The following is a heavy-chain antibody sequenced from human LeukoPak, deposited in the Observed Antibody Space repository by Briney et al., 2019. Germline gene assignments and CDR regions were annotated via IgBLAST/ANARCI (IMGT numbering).Heavy chain of an antibody. CDR2: ISGSGSTE. CDR3: ARGGRGYGMDV. CDR1: GFTFSSYE. Sequence: PGGSLRLSCAASGFTFSSYEINWVRQAPGKGLVWVSSISGSGSTENYADSVTGRFTISRDNAKDSLFLQMNSVRGEDTAVYYCARGGRGYGMDVWGQGTTVTVSS. V-gene: IGHV3-48*03. J-gene: IGHJ6*02.